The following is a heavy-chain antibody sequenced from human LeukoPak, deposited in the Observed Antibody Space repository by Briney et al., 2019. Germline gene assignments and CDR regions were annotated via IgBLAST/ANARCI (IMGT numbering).Heavy chain of an antibody. J-gene: IGHJ4*02. D-gene: IGHD6-19*01. CDR3: ARDRNRGSSGWYFFDY. V-gene: IGHV3-53*01. Sequence: GGSLRLSCAASGFTFSTYPMSWVRQAPGKGLEWVSVIYSGGSTYYADSVKGRFTISRDNSKNTLYLQMNSLRAEDTAVYYCARDRNRGSSGWYFFDYWGQGTLVTVSS. CDR2: IYSGGST. CDR1: GFTFSTYP.